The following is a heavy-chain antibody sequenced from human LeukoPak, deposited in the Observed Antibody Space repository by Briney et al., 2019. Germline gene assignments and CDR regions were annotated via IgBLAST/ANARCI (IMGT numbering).Heavy chain of an antibody. CDR1: GFTFDDYG. CDR2: INWNGGST. D-gene: IGHD3-22*01. J-gene: IGHJ3*02. CDR3: ARLYYYDSREYAFDI. V-gene: IGHV3-20*04. Sequence: GGSLRLSCAASGFTFDDYGMSWVRQAPGKGLEWVSGINWNGGSTGYADSVKGRFTISRDNAKNSLYLQMNSLRAEDTALYYCARLYYYDSREYAFDIWGQGTMVTVSS.